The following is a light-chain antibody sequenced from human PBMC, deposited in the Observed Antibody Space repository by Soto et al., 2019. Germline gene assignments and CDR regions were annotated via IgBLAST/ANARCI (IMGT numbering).Light chain of an antibody. CDR1: SSDVGGFNS. CDR2: DVV. V-gene: IGLV2-14*03. Sequence: QSVLTQPASVPGSPGQSITISCTGTSSDVGGFNSVSWYQLRPGTAPKLILYDVVDRPSGVSYRFSGSKSGNTASLTISGLQPEDEADYYCSSYTTSNTRQIVFGTGTKVTVL. J-gene: IGLJ1*01. CDR3: SSYTTSNTRQIV.